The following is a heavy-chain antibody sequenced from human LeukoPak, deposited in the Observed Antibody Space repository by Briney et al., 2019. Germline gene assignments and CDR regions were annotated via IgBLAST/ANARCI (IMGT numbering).Heavy chain of an antibody. CDR1: GYTLTELS. CDR3: ATLFRIAAAGIRDYFDY. V-gene: IGHV1-24*01. Sequence: APVKVSCKVSGYTLTELSMHWVRQAPGKGLEWMGGFDPEDGETIYAQKFQGRVTMTEDTSTDTAYMELSSLRSEDTAVYYCATLFRIAAAGIRDYFDYWGQGTLVTVSS. CDR2: FDPEDGET. D-gene: IGHD6-13*01. J-gene: IGHJ4*02.